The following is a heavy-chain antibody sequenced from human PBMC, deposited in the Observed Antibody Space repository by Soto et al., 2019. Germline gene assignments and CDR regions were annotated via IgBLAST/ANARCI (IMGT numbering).Heavy chain of an antibody. CDR1: GFTFSSYA. CDR3: AKGRDGAAAGSTKFYGMDV. Sequence: EVQLLESGGGLVQPGGSLRLSCAASGFTFSSYAMSWVRQAPGKGLEWVSVISGSGDSIYYADSVRGRFTISRDNSKNTLYLQTDSTRAEDTAVYYCAKGRDGAAAGSTKFYGMDVWGQGTTVTVSS. V-gene: IGHV3-23*01. CDR2: ISGSGDSI. D-gene: IGHD6-13*01. J-gene: IGHJ6*02.